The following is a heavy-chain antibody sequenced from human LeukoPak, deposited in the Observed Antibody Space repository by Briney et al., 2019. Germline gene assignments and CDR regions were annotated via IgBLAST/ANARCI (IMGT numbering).Heavy chain of an antibody. Sequence: PGGSLRLSCAASGFTFSSYSMNWVRQAPGKGLEWVSYISSSSSTIYYADSVKGRFTISRDNAKNSLYLQMNSLRAEDTAVYYCARDPYSSSWYNYYGIDVWGQGTTVTVSS. D-gene: IGHD6-13*01. V-gene: IGHV3-48*04. J-gene: IGHJ6*02. CDR1: GFTFSSYS. CDR3: ARDPYSSSWYNYYGIDV. CDR2: ISSSSSTI.